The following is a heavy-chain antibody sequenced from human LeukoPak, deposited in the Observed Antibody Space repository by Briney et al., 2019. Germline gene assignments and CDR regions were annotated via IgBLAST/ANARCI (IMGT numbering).Heavy chain of an antibody. CDR2: IYYSGST. D-gene: IGHD3-10*01. V-gene: IGHV4-59*01. CDR3: ARNLWFGESSDAFYI. CDR1: GGSISSYY. Sequence: SETLSLTCTASGGSISSYYWSWIRQPPGKGLEWIGYIYYSGSTNYNPSLKSRVTISVDTSKNQFSLKLSSVTAADTAVYYCARNLWFGESSDAFYIWGQGTMVTVSS. J-gene: IGHJ3*02.